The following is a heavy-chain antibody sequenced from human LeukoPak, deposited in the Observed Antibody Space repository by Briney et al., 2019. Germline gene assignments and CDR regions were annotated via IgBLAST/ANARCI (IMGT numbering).Heavy chain of an antibody. V-gene: IGHV1-2*02. CDR3: ARDVQYSSSWGY. CDR2: INPNSGGT. J-gene: IGHJ4*02. Sequence: ASVKVSCKTSGYSFTGYYIHWVRQAHGQGLEWMGWINPNSGGTNYAQNFQGRVTMTGDTSISTAYMELSRLTSDDTAVYYCARDVQYSSSWGYWGQGTLVTVSS. D-gene: IGHD6-6*01. CDR1: GYSFTGYY.